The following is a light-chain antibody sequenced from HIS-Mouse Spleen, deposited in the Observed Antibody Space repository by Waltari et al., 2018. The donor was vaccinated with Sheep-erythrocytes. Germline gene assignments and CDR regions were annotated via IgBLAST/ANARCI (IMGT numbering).Light chain of an antibody. CDR2: EGS. J-gene: IGLJ3*02. Sequence: QSALTQPASVSGSPGQSITISCTGTSSDVGSYKLVSWYQQHPGKAPKLMIYEGSKRPSGVSNRFSGSESGNTASLTISGLQAEDEADYYCCSYAGSSTPWVFGGGTKLTVL. CDR1: SSDVGSYKL. V-gene: IGLV2-23*01. CDR3: CSYAGSSTPWV.